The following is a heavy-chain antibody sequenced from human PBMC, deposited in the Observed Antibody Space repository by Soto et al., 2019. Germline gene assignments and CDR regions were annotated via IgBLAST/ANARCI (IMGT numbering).Heavy chain of an antibody. D-gene: IGHD3-3*01. Sequence: EVQLVESGGGLVQPGRSLRLSCAASGFTFNDYAMHWVRQAPGKGLEWVSGISWNSGSIGYADSVKGRFTISRDNAKNSLYLEMNSLRAEDTGLYYCAKDKLRFFRMGYMDVWGKGTTVTVSS. CDR3: AKDKLRFFRMGYMDV. V-gene: IGHV3-9*01. J-gene: IGHJ6*03. CDR2: ISWNSGSI. CDR1: GFTFNDYA.